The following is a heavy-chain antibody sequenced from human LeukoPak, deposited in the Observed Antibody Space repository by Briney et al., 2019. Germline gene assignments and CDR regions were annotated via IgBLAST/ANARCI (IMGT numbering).Heavy chain of an antibody. CDR2: IWYDGSKK. D-gene: IGHD3-9*01. J-gene: IGHJ6*02. Sequence: PGRSLRLSCSASGFTFRSFGMHWVRQAPGKGLEWVAFIWYDGSKKYYADSVKGRFTISRDNAKNSLYLQMNSLRAEDTAVYYCAREHYDILTGPAPYYYYGMDVWGQGTTVTVSS. CDR3: AREHYDILTGPAPYYYYGMDV. CDR1: GFTFRSFG. V-gene: IGHV3-33*01.